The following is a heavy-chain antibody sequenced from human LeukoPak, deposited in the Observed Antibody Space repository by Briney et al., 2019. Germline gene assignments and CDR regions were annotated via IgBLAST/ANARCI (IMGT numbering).Heavy chain of an antibody. CDR1: GFIFSNYA. Sequence: PGGSLRLSCAASGFIFSNYAMNWVRQAPGKGLEWVSYISSSGSTIYYADSVKGRFTISRDNAKNSLYLQMNSLRAEDTAVYYCARVRYYDSSGYLDYWGQGTLVTVSS. CDR3: ARVRYYDSSGYLDY. J-gene: IGHJ4*02. V-gene: IGHV3-48*03. D-gene: IGHD3-22*01. CDR2: ISSSGSTI.